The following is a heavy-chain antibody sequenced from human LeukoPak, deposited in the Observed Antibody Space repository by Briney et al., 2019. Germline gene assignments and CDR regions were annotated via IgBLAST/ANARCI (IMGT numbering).Heavy chain of an antibody. CDR1: GFTFSSYA. Sequence: PGGSLRLSCAASGFTFSSYAMHWVRQAPGKGLEWVAVISYDGSNKYYADSVKGRFTISRDNSKNTLYLQMNSLRAEDTAVYYCARDGPGIAVAGPYYYYYGMDVWGQGTTVTVSS. J-gene: IGHJ6*02. CDR3: ARDGPGIAVAGPYYYYYGMDV. CDR2: ISYDGSNK. V-gene: IGHV3-30-3*01. D-gene: IGHD6-19*01.